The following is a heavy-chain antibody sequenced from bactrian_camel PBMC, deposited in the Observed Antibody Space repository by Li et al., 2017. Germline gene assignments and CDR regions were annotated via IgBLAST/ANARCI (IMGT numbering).Heavy chain of an antibody. CDR1: DYGRNSYC. Sequence: HVQLVESGGGSVQAGGSLRLSCAAPDYGRNSYCVGWFRQAPGKGREGVASLDSHVNSKYADSVKGRFTISRDNAKNTVSLQMDSLKSEDTALYYCSTVTLFEYWGQGTQVTVS. J-gene: IGHJ4*01. CDR2: LDSHVNS. V-gene: IGHV3S9*01. D-gene: IGHD3*01. CDR3: STVTLFEY.